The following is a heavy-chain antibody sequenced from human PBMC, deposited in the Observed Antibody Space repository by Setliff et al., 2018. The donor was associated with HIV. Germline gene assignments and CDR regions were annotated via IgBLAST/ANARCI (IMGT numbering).Heavy chain of an antibody. Sequence: ASVKVSCKASGYTFIAYGISWVRQAPGQGLEWMGWINPNSGGTNYAQKFQGRVTMTRDTSISIAYMELSGLTSDDSAVYYCARYLVVVPVAVGGLDVWGQGTTVTVSS. J-gene: IGHJ6*02. CDR3: ARYLVVVPVAVGGLDV. D-gene: IGHD2-2*01. CDR2: INPNSGGT. V-gene: IGHV1-2*02. CDR1: GYTFIAYG.